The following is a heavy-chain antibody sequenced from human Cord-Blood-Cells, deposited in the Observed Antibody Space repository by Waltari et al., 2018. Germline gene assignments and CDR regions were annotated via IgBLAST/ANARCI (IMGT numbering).Heavy chain of an antibody. V-gene: IGHV1-69*01. CDR1: A. CDR3: AREYSGSYYAFDI. D-gene: IGHD1-26*01. Sequence: AISWVRQAPGQGLEWMGGIIPIFGTAHYAQKFQGRVTITEYESTSTAYMELSSLRSEDTAVYYCAREYSGSYYAFDIWGQGTMVTVSS. CDR2: IIPIFGTA. J-gene: IGHJ3*02.